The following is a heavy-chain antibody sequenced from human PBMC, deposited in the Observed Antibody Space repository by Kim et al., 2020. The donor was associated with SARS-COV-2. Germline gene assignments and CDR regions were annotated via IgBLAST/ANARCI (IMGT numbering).Heavy chain of an antibody. CDR3: AKDPLFFCSGGSCYIDY. Sequence: GKGRFTISRDNSKNTLYLQMNSLRAEDTAVYYCAKDPLFFCSGGSCYIDYWGQGTLVTVSS. V-gene: IGHV3-23*01. J-gene: IGHJ4*02. D-gene: IGHD2-15*01.